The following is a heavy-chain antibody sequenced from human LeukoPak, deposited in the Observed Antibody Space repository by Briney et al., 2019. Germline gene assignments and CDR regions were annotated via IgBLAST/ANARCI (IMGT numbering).Heavy chain of an antibody. D-gene: IGHD3-10*01. CDR1: GGSISTYY. CDR2: IYYSGST. CDR3: ARRKLRITMVRGVIITPLDY. V-gene: IGHV4-59*12. J-gene: IGHJ4*02. Sequence: SETLSLTCTVSGGSISTYYWSWIRQPPGKGLEWIGYIYYSGSTNYNPSLKSRVTISVDTSKNQFSLKLSSVTAADTAVYYCARRKLRITMVRGVIITPLDYWGQGTLVTVSS.